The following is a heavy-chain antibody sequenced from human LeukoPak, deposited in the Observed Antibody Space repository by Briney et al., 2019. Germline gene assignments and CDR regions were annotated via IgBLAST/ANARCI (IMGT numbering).Heavy chain of an antibody. Sequence: SETLSLTCSVSGGSVSNYYWSWIRQPPGKGLEWIGYVYYTGSTNYNPSLKSRVTMFEDKPKNQFSLRLYSVTVADTAVYYCARHFAYSSSSYFDYWGQGSLVTVSS. D-gene: IGHD6-6*01. J-gene: IGHJ4*02. CDR3: ARHFAYSSSSYFDY. CDR2: VYYTGST. CDR1: GGSVSNYY. V-gene: IGHV4-59*08.